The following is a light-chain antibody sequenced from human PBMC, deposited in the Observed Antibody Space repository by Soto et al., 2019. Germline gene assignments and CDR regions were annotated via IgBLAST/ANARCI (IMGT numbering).Light chain of an antibody. J-gene: IGLJ2*01. CDR1: NSNIGSNP. CDR2: RST. V-gene: IGLV1-47*01. CDR3: AAWDDSLSGVV. Sequence: QSALTQPPSASGTPGQRVTIACSGSNSNIGSNPVYWYLQLPGTAPKLLIYRSTQRPSGVPDRFSGSKSGTSASLAISGLRFEDEADYYCAAWDDSLSGVVFGGGTQLTVL.